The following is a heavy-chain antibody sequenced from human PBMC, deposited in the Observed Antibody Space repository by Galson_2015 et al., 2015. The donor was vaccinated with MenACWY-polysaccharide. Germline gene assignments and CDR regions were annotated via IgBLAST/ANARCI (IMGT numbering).Heavy chain of an antibody. CDR1: GDSITSGGYF. Sequence: TLSLTCTVSGDSITSGGYFWSWIRQHPGKGLEWIASISFDGGTYYDPSLKSRVIISLDTPNNQPNNQFSLKLNSVTAADTAVYYCARVEKYSGSYYILHWGQGTLVTVSS. V-gene: IGHV4-31*03. CDR2: ISFDGGT. J-gene: IGHJ4*02. CDR3: ARVEKYSGSYYILH. D-gene: IGHD1-26*01.